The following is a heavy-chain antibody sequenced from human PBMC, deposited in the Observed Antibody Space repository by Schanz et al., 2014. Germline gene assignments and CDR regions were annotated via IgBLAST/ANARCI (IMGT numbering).Heavy chain of an antibody. D-gene: IGHD6-19*01. CDR1: GDSISSTSYY. V-gene: IGHV4-39*01. J-gene: IGHJ4*02. Sequence: QLQMQESGPGLVKPSETLSLTCSVSGDSISSTSYYWGWIRQPPGKGLEWIGCIYYSGRTYYNASLKRRVPIPLDTSKTHFPLKLTSVTAADSAVYYCARLWGGWRIPDYWGQGTLVTVSS. CDR3: ARLWGGWRIPDY. CDR2: IYYSGRT.